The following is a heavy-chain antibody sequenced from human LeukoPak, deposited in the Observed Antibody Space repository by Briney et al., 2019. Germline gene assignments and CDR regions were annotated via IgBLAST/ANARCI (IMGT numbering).Heavy chain of an antibody. CDR2: FSGGGDS. CDR1: GFTFSSYA. Sequence: GGSLRLSCAASGFTFSSYAMSWVRQAPGKGLEWVSAFSGGGDSYYADSVKGRFTISRDNSKKILYLQMNSLRAEDTAVYYCGKEVERHFDLKYWGQGTLVTVSS. V-gene: IGHV3-23*01. CDR3: GKEVERHFDLKY. J-gene: IGHJ4*02.